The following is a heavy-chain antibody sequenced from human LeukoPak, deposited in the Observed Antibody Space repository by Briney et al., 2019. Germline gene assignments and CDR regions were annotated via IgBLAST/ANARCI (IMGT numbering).Heavy chain of an antibody. CDR3: ARSIHSSSAQDY. V-gene: IGHV1-2*02. Sequence: ASVTVSCKASGYTFTGYYMHWVRQAPGQGLEWMGWINPNSGGTNYAQKFQGRVTMTRDTSISTAYMELSRLRSDDTAVYYCARSIHSSSAQDYWGQGTLVAVSS. CDR1: GYTFTGYY. CDR2: INPNSGGT. J-gene: IGHJ4*02. D-gene: IGHD6-6*01.